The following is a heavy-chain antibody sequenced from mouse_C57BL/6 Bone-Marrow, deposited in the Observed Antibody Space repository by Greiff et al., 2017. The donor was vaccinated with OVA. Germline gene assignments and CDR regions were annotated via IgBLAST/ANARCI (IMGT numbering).Heavy chain of an antibody. V-gene: IGHV1-59*01. D-gene: IGHD3-2*02. Sequence: QVQLQQPGAELVRPGTSVKLSCKASGYTFTSYWMHWVKQRPGQGLEWIGVIDPSDSYTNYHQKFKGKATLTVDTSSSTAYMQLSSLTSEDSAVYYCARDGTAQATGFAYWGQGTLVTVSA. J-gene: IGHJ3*01. CDR2: IDPSDSYT. CDR1: GYTFTSYW. CDR3: ARDGTAQATGFAY.